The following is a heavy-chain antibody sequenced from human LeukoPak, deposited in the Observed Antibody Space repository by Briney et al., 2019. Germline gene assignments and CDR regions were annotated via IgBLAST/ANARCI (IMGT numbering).Heavy chain of an antibody. CDR1: GGSISSGDYY. CDR3: ARGRGSIVVVPAAMSANNWFDP. V-gene: IGHV4-30-4*01. CDR2: FYYSGSN. D-gene: IGHD2-2*01. J-gene: IGHJ5*02. Sequence: SETLSLTCTVSGGSISSGDYYWSWIRQPPGKGLEWIGYFYYSGSNYYNPSLKSRVTISVDTAKIQFSLKLSSVTAADTAVYYCARGRGSIVVVPAAMSANNWFDPWGQGTLVTVSS.